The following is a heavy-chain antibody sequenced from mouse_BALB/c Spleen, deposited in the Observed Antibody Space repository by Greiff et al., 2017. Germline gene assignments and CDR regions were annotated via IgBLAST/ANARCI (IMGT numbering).Heavy chain of an antibody. CDR2: IWRGGST. J-gene: IGHJ4*01. D-gene: IGHD2-3*01. CDR1: GFSLTSYG. V-gene: IGHV2-5-1*01. CDR3: AKGVYDGYRDYYAMDY. Sequence: VQLQQSGPSLVQPSQSLSITCTVSGFSLTSYGVHWVRQSPGKGLEWLGVIWRGGSTDYNAAFMSRLSITKDNSKSQVFFKMNSLQADDTAIYYCAKGVYDGYRDYYAMDYWGQGTSVTVSS.